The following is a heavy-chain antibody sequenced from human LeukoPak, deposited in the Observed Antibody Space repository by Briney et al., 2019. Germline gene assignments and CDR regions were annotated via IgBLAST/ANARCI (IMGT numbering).Heavy chain of an antibody. CDR3: ARMHSSGWPLDAFDF. CDR1: GYIFTNYA. J-gene: IGHJ3*01. CDR2: ISAYNGNT. D-gene: IGHD6-19*01. V-gene: IGHV1-18*01. Sequence: ASVKVSCKASGYIFTNYAISWVRQAPGQGLEWMGWISAYNGNTNYAQKFQGRVTMTTDTSTSTVYMELRSLRFDDTAVYYCARMHSSGWPLDAFDFWGQGTMVTVSS.